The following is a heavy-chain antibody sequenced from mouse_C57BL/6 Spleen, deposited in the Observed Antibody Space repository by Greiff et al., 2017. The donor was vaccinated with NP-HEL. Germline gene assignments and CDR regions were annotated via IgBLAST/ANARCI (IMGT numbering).Heavy chain of an antibody. V-gene: IGHV5-4*01. CDR3: ARENWDKAMDY. Sequence: VQLQQSGGGLVKPGGSLKLSCAASGFTFSSYAMSWVRQTPEKRLEWVATISDGGSYTYYPDNVKGRFTISRDNAKNNLYLQMSHLKSEDTAMYYCARENWDKAMDYWGQGTSVTVSS. J-gene: IGHJ4*01. D-gene: IGHD4-1*01. CDR1: GFTFSSYA. CDR2: ISDGGSYT.